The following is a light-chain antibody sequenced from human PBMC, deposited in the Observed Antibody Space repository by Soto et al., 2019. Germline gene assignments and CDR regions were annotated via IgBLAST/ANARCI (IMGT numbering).Light chain of an antibody. Sequence: EIVLTQSPGTLSLSPGERATLSCMASQSVRQNYLAWYQQKPGQAPRPLIYGASNRATGIPDRFSGSGSGTDFTLTISRLEPEDFAVYDCQQYGSSGTFGRGTKVDIK. CDR1: QSVRQNY. J-gene: IGKJ4*02. CDR3: QQYGSSGT. V-gene: IGKV3-20*01. CDR2: GAS.